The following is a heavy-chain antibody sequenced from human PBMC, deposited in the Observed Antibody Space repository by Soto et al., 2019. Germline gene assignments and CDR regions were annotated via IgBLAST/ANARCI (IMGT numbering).Heavy chain of an antibody. CDR2: IYHSGST. D-gene: IGHD6-6*01. Sequence: SETLSLTCTVSGGSISSYYWSWIRQPPGKGLEWIGYIYHSGSTNYNPSLKSRVTISIDTSKNQFSLNLRSVTAADTAVYYCARETQARYYYFFMDVWGKGTPVTVSS. V-gene: IGHV4-59*01. CDR3: ARETQARYYYFFMDV. CDR1: GGSISSYY. J-gene: IGHJ6*03.